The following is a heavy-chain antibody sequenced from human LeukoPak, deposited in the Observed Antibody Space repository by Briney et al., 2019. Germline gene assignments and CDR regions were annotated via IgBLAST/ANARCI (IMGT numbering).Heavy chain of an antibody. Sequence: PGGSLRLSCAASGLSFRSFAMSWVRQGPARGLEWVSSIRGNGETFYSDSVKGRFTLSSDSSRNTVYQLKNMSVEDTAIYYCAKASWVSSTDGVRWGQGTLVTVSS. J-gene: IGHJ1*01. CDR1: GLSFRSFA. CDR3: AKASWVSSTDGVR. V-gene: IGHV3-23*01. D-gene: IGHD3-3*01. CDR2: IRGNGET.